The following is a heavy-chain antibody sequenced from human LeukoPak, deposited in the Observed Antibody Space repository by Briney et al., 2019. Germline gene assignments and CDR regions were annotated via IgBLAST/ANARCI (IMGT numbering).Heavy chain of an antibody. CDR1: GASVSSDY. V-gene: IGHV4-59*08. CDR3: ARGLSIAARNFDY. J-gene: IGHJ4*02. Sequence: SETLSLTCTVSGASVSSDYWSWIRQSPGKGLEWIGYIYHSGHTMSNPSLKSRVSLSLDTSNNQFSLRLSSVTAADTAVYYCARGLSIAARNFDYWGQGTLVTVSS. D-gene: IGHD6-6*01. CDR2: IYHSGHT.